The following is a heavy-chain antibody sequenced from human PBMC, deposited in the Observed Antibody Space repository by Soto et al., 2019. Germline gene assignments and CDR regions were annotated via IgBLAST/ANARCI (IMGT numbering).Heavy chain of an antibody. D-gene: IGHD5-12*01. Sequence: PGGSLRLSCAASGFTFSSYAMHWVRQAPGKGLEYVSAISSNGGSTYYANSVKGRFTISRDNSKNTLYLQMGSLRAEDMAVYYCAREEYSGYQGYYYYMDVWGKGTTVTVSS. CDR1: GFTFSSYA. V-gene: IGHV3-64*01. CDR3: AREEYSGYQGYYYYMDV. J-gene: IGHJ6*03. CDR2: ISSNGGST.